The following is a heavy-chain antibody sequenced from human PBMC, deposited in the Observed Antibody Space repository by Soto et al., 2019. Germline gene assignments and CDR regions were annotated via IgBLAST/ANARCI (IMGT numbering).Heavy chain of an antibody. CDR2: IYYSGST. D-gene: IGHD2-21*02. CDR1: GGSISSSSYY. Sequence: SETLSLTCTVSGGSISSSSYYWGWIRQPPGKGLEWIGSIYYSGSTYYNPSLKSRVTISVDTSKNQFSLKLSSVTAADTAVYYCARHIVVLTDHYYYGMDVWGQGTTVTV. J-gene: IGHJ6*01. CDR3: ARHIVVLTDHYYYGMDV. V-gene: IGHV4-39*01.